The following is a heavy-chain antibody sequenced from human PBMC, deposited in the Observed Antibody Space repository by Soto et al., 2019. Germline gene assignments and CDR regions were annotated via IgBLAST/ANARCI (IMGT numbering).Heavy chain of an antibody. CDR1: GGTFSSYA. V-gene: IGHV1-69*01. D-gene: IGHD3-22*01. Sequence: QVQLVQSGAEVKKPGSSVKVSCKASGGTFSSYAISWVRQAPGQGLEWMGGIIPIFGTANYAQKFQGRVTITEDESTSTAYMELSSLRSEDTAVYYCASVLKGYYDSSGYAFDIWGQGTMVTVSS. J-gene: IGHJ3*02. CDR3: ASVLKGYYDSSGYAFDI. CDR2: IIPIFGTA.